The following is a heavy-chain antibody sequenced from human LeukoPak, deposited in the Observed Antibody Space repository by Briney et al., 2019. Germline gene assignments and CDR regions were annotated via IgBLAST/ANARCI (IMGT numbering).Heavy chain of an antibody. D-gene: IGHD3-16*01. V-gene: IGHV3-23*01. Sequence: GGALRLSCSCSGFTFRSYAMSWVGQAPGKGVEWVSAICGSGGSTYYAASVKGRSPISRANSKNTLYLQMNSLRAEDTAVYYCANAPLRLVYWGQGTLVTVSS. CDR3: ANAPLRLVY. CDR2: ICGSGGST. CDR1: GFTFRSYA. J-gene: IGHJ4*02.